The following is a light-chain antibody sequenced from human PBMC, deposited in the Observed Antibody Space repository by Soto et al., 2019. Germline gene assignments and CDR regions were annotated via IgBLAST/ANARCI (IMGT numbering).Light chain of an antibody. CDR2: EVS. V-gene: IGLV2-8*01. CDR1: SSDVGGYNY. Sequence: QSALTQPPSASGSPGQSVTISCTGTSSDVGGYNYVSWYQQHPGKAPKLMIYEVSKRPSGVPDRFSGSKSGNTASLTVSGLQAEDEADSYCTSYAGDPSLGVLGGGTKLTVL. CDR3: TSYAGDPSLGV. J-gene: IGLJ3*02.